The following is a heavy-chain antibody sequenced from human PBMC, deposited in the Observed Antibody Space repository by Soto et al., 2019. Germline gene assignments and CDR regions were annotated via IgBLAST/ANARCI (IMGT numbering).Heavy chain of an antibody. D-gene: IGHD2-21*02. Sequence: GGSLRLSCAASGFTFSSYAMSWVRQAPGKGLEWVSVISGSGGSTYYADSVKGRFTISRDNSKNTVYLQMNSLRGEDTAVYYCAKDAPSIVVVTALLNYFYCLDVWGQGTTVTVSS. CDR2: ISGSGGST. V-gene: IGHV3-23*01. J-gene: IGHJ6*02. CDR1: GFTFSSYA. CDR3: AKDAPSIVVVTALLNYFYCLDV.